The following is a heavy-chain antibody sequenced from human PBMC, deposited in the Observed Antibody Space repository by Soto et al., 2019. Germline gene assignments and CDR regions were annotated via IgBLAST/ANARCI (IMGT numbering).Heavy chain of an antibody. Sequence: EVQLAESGGGLVLTGGSLRLSCAASGFSFVSYWMHWVRQVPGEGLAWVSRINGNADNSDYADSVKGRFTISRDNSKNTLYLQMTSLSAEDTAMYYCARDGDVNTGFGKDYWGQGTLVTVSS. CDR2: INGNADNS. V-gene: IGHV3-74*01. CDR3: ARDGDVNTGFGKDY. D-gene: IGHD3-16*01. CDR1: GFSFVSYW. J-gene: IGHJ4*02.